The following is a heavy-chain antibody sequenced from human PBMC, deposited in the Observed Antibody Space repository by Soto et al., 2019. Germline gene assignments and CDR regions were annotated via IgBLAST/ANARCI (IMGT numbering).Heavy chain of an antibody. CDR2: ISSSSSYI. CDR3: ARDQGSWERDY. D-gene: IGHD1-26*01. J-gene: IGHJ4*02. V-gene: IGHV3-21*06. CDR1: GFTFSSYS. Sequence: EVQLVESGGGLVKPGGSLRLSCAASGFTFSSYSMNWVRQAPGKGLEWVSSISSSSSYIYYADSVKGRFTISRDNAKNSLYLQVNSLRAEDTAVYYCARDQGSWERDYWGQGTLVTVSS.